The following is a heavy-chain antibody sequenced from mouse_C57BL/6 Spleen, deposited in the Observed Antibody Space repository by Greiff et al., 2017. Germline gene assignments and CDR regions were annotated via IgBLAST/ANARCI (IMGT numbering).Heavy chain of an antibody. CDR2: ISSGSSTI. CDR1: GFTFSDYG. V-gene: IGHV5-17*01. CDR3: ARRDSLAW. Sequence: EVKLVESGGGLVKPGGSLKLSCAASGFTFSDYGMPWFRQAPEKGLEWVAYISSGSSTIYYADTVKGRFTISRDNAKNTLFLQMTSLRSEDTAIYYCARRDSLAWWGQGTLVTVSA. J-gene: IGHJ3*02.